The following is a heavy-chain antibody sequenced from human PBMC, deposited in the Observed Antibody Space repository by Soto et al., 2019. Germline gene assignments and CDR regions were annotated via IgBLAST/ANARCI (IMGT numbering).Heavy chain of an antibody. CDR3: ARDSDTALWINAFDI. J-gene: IGHJ3*02. CDR1: GYTFTSYA. CDR2: INAGNGNT. V-gene: IGHV1-3*01. Sequence: QVQLVQSGAEVKKPGASVKVSCKASGYTFTSYAMHWVRQAPGQRLEWMGWINAGNGNTKYSQKFQGRVTITRDTSASTAYMELSSLRSEDTAVYYCARDSDTALWINAFDIWGQGTMVTVSS. D-gene: IGHD5-18*01.